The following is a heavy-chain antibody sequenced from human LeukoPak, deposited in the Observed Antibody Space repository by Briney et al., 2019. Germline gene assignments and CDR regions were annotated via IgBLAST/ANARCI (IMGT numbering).Heavy chain of an antibody. D-gene: IGHD6-6*01. V-gene: IGHV1-69*05. J-gene: IGHJ6*03. CDR2: IIPIFGTA. CDR1: GGTFSSYA. CDR3: ARHSSSSYYYYYYMEA. Sequence: GASVKVSCKASGGTFSSYAISWVRQAPGQGLEWMGGIIPIFGTANYAQKFQGRVTMTTDTSTSTAYMELRSLRSDDTAVYYCARHSSSSYYYYYYMEAWGKGTTVTVSS.